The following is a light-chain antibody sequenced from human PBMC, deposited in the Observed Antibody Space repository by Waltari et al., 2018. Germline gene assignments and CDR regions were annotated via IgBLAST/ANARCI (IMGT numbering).Light chain of an antibody. CDR3: QQANSFPYT. V-gene: IGKV1-12*01. CDR2: SAS. J-gene: IGKJ2*01. Sequence: DIQMTQSPSSVSASVGDRVTIPCRASQGITSWLAWYQQKAGKAPKLLIYSASTLESGVPSRFSGSGSGTDFTLTISSLQPEDFATYYWQQANSFPYTVGQGTKLEIK. CDR1: QGITSW.